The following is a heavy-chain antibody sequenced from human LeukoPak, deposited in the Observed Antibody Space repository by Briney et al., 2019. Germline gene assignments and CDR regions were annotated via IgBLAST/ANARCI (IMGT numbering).Heavy chain of an antibody. CDR2: ISGSGGTT. CDR3: ARRGVVIRVILVGFHKEAYYFDS. J-gene: IGHJ4*02. V-gene: IGHV3-23*01. CDR1: GITLSNYG. Sequence: GGSLRLSCAVSGITLSNYGMSWVRQAPGKGLEWVAGISGSGGTTSHADSVKSRSTISRDNAQNTLYLQMNSLSAEDTAVYFCARRGVVIRVILVGFHKEAYYFDSWGQGALVTVSS. D-gene: IGHD3-22*01.